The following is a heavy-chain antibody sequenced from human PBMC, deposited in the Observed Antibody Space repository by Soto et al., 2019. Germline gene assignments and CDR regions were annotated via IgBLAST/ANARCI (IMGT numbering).Heavy chain of an antibody. D-gene: IGHD2-21*01. V-gene: IGHV1-69*08. CDR3: AKSLVFVDPAYMDV. Sequence: QVQLVQAGAEVKKPGSSVKVSCAASGGSFTSYLVTWVRQAPGQGLEWMGRIIPIQVTANYALKFQDRVTITADKSTNTAYMERRSLRPEDAALYYCAKSLVFVDPAYMDVWGKGTTVTVSS. J-gene: IGHJ6*03. CDR2: IIPIQVTA. CDR1: GGSFTSYL.